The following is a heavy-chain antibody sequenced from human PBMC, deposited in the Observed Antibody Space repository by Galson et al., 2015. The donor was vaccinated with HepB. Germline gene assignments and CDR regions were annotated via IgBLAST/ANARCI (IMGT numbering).Heavy chain of an antibody. CDR2: IYYTGST. D-gene: IGHD3-22*01. CDR3: ARDGFDSSGYTTPWDY. J-gene: IGHJ4*02. V-gene: IGHV4-61*01. Sequence: TLSLTCTVSGASVSRDSYHWSWVRQPPGTGLEWLGYIYYTGSTKYNPSLKSRVTISIDTSKTQFSLTLSSVTAADTAVYYCARDGFDSSGYTTPWDYWGQGTLVTVSS. CDR1: GASVSRDSYH.